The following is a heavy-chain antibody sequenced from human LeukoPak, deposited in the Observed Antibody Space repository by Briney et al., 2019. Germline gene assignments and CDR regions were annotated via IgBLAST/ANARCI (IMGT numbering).Heavy chain of an antibody. CDR1: GGTFSSYA. J-gene: IGHJ4*02. Sequence: ASVKVSCKSSGGTFSSYAIIWVRQAPGQGLEWMGRIIPILGTANYAQKFQGRVTITADKSTSTAYMELSSLRSEDTAVYYCARAGYYDILTGHATFDYWGQGTLVTVSS. CDR3: ARAGYYDILTGHATFDY. V-gene: IGHV1-69*04. CDR2: IIPILGTA. D-gene: IGHD3-9*01.